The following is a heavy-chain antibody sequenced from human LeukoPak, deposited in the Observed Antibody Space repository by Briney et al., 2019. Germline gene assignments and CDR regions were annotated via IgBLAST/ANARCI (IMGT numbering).Heavy chain of an antibody. V-gene: IGHV1-69*05. Sequence: VASVRVSCKASGGTFSSYAISWVRQAPGKGLEWMGGIIPIFGTANYAQKFQGRVTITKDESTSTAYMELSSLRSEDTAVYYCARPREPYDILTAYDYWGQRTLVTVSS. D-gene: IGHD3-9*01. J-gene: IGHJ4*02. CDR1: GGTFSSYA. CDR2: IIPIFGTA. CDR3: ARPREPYDILTAYDY.